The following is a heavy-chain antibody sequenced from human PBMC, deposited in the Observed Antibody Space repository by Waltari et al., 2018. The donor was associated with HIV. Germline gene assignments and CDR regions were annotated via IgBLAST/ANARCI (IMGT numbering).Heavy chain of an antibody. D-gene: IGHD2-15*01. CDR2: IRRGSNER. CDR3: VRDDPGYGPIDY. CDR1: GFDLRHYS. J-gene: IGHJ4*02. V-gene: IGHV3-21*04. Sequence: DVYLVESGGGVVKTGTSIRLTCEASGFDLRHYSMNWVRQSPMRGLEWVASIRRGSNERHYLDSGRGRFVISRDDSESSVYLQMESLREEDTATYFCVRDDPGYGPIDYWGQGTLVTV.